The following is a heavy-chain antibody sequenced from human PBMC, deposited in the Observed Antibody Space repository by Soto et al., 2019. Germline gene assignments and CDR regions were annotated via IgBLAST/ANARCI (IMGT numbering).Heavy chain of an antibody. CDR2: IYYSGAT. D-gene: IGHD5-12*01. CDR1: GGSINNSTYY. V-gene: IGHV4-39*02. J-gene: IGHJ4*02. CDR3: APVGIGTTTVDY. Sequence: QLQLRESSPGLVQPSETLSLTCLVSGGSINNSTYYWGWIRQPPGKGLEWIGSIYYSGATYYNPSLRSRITISMDRSKNHFSLKLTSVTAADTAIYYCAPVGIGTTTVDYWGQGTLVTVSS.